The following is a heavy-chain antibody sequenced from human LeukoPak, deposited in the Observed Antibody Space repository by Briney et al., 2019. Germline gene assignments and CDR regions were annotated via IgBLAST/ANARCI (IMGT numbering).Heavy chain of an antibody. V-gene: IGHV1-2*02. Sequence: ASVKVSCKVSGYTLTELSMHWVRQAPGKGLEWMGWINPNSGGTNYAQKFQGRVTMTRDTSISTAYMELSRLRSDDTAVYYCARAGIVVVVAAPFDPWGQGTLVTVSS. CDR1: GYTLTELS. D-gene: IGHD2-15*01. CDR2: INPNSGGT. J-gene: IGHJ5*02. CDR3: ARAGIVVVVAAPFDP.